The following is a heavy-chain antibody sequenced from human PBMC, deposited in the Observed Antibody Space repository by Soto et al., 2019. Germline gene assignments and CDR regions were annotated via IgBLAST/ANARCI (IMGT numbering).Heavy chain of an antibody. CDR3: ARVEDTAMVTN. V-gene: IGHV4-34*01. CDR1: GGSFSGYY. CDR2: INHSGST. J-gene: IGHJ4*02. D-gene: IGHD5-18*01. Sequence: PSETLSLTCAVYGGSFSGYYWSWIRQPPGKGLEWIGEINHSGSTNYNPSLKSRVTISVDTSKNQFSLKLSSVTAEDTAVYYCARVEDTAMVTNWGQGTLVTVSS.